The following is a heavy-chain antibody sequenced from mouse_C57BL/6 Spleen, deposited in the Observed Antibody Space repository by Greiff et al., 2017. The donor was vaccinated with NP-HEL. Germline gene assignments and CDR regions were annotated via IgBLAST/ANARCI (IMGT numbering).Heavy chain of an antibody. D-gene: IGHD2-5*01. Sequence: EVMLVESGGGLVQPGGSMKLSCAASGFTFSDAWMDWVRQSPEKGLEWVAEIRNKANNHATYYAESVKGRFTISRDDSKSSVYLQMNSLRAEDTGIYYCTGIYSNYWYFDVWGTGTTVTVSS. CDR1: GFTFSDAW. V-gene: IGHV6-6*01. J-gene: IGHJ1*03. CDR3: TGIYSNYWYFDV. CDR2: IRNKANNHAT.